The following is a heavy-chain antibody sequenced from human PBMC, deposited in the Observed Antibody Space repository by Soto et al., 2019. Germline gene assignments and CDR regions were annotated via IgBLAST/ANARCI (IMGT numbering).Heavy chain of an antibody. Sequence: EVQLLESGGGLVQPGGSLRLSCAASGFTFSSYAMSWVRQAPGKGLEWVSAISGSGGSTYYADSVKGRFTISRDNSKNTLYLQMNSLRAEDTAVYYCAKGGYRRAVAGKDLYYFDYWGQGTLVTVSS. CDR1: GFTFSSYA. V-gene: IGHV3-23*01. J-gene: IGHJ4*02. CDR3: AKGGYRRAVAGKDLYYFDY. D-gene: IGHD6-19*01. CDR2: ISGSGGST.